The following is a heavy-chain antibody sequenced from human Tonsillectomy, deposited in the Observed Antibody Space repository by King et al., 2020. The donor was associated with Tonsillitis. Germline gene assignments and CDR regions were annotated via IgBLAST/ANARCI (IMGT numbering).Heavy chain of an antibody. V-gene: IGHV4-39*01. CDR3: ARHIHQGSYYYYYMDV. Sequence: QMQESGPGLVKPSETLSLTCTVSGGSISSSSYYWGWIRQPPGKGLEWIGTIYYSGGTYYNPSLKSRVTISEDTSKNQFSLKLSSVTAADTAVYYCARHIHQGSYYYYYMDVWGKGTTVTVSS. J-gene: IGHJ6*03. CDR1: GGSISSSSYY. CDR2: IYYSGGT. D-gene: IGHD2-2*01.